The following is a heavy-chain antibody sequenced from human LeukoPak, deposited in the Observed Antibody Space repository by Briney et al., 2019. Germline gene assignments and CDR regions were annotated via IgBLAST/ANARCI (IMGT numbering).Heavy chain of an antibody. CDR2: IYYSGST. CDR1: GGSISSYY. D-gene: IGHD3-10*01. CDR3: ARDSGTYGGYYGMDV. V-gene: IGHV4-59*01. Sequence: PSETLSLTCTVSGGSISSYYWSWIRQPPGKGLEWIGYIYYSGSTNYNPSLKSRVTISVDTSKNQFSLKLSSVTAADTAVYYCARDSGTYGGYYGMDVWGQGTTVTVSS. J-gene: IGHJ6*02.